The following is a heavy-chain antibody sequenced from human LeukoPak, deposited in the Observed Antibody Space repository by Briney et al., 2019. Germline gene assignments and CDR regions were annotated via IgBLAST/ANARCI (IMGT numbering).Heavy chain of an antibody. D-gene: IGHD6-19*01. Sequence: GGSLRLSCTVSGFTLSRYEMSWIRQAPGKGLEWVSSIDYDGGSGHYADSVKGRFTISRDNSNNTLFLHLNSPRGEDTAVYYCTRNSGWYGLSWGQGTLVTVSS. CDR2: IDYDGGSG. CDR1: GFTLSRYE. V-gene: IGHV3-23*01. J-gene: IGHJ1*01. CDR3: TRNSGWYGLS.